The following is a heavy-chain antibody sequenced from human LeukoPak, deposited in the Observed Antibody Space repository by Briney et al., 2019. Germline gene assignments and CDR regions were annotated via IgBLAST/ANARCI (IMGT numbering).Heavy chain of an antibody. J-gene: IGHJ4*02. CDR3: ARESRGVILTFDY. V-gene: IGHV1-2*02. D-gene: IGHD3-9*01. CDR2: INPNSGGT. CDR1: GYTFTGYY. Sequence: ASVKVSCKASGYTFTGYYMHWVRQAPGQGLEWMGWINPNSGGTNYAQKFQGRVTMTRDTSISTAYMELSRLRSEDTAVYYCARESRGVILTFDYWGQGTLVTVSS.